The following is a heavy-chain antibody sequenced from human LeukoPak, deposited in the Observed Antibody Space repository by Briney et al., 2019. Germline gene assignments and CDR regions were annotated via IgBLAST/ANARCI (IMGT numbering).Heavy chain of an antibody. CDR3: TRLYHYYYYMDV. CDR2: ISTGGSTI. Sequence: GGSLRLSCAASGFTFSSYEMNWVRQAPGTGLERVSYISTGGSTIRYTDSVKGRFTISRDNAKNSLYLQMNSLRAEDTAVYYCTRLYHYYYYMDVWGEGTTVTISS. V-gene: IGHV3-48*03. CDR1: GFTFSSYE. J-gene: IGHJ6*03.